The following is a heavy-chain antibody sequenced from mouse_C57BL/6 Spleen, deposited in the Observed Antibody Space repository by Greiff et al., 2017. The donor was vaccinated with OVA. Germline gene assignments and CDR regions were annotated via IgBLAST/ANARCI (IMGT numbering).Heavy chain of an antibody. CDR3: AIGDGDMDY. CDR2: IYPGDGDT. V-gene: IGHV1-82*01. D-gene: IGHD3-3*01. Sequence: QVQLKESGPELVKPGASVKISCKASGYAFSSSWMNWVKQRPGKGLEWIGRIYPGDGDTNYNGKFKGKATLTADKSSSTAYMQLSSLTSEDSAVYFCAIGDGDMDYWGQGTSVTVSS. J-gene: IGHJ4*01. CDR1: GYAFSSSW.